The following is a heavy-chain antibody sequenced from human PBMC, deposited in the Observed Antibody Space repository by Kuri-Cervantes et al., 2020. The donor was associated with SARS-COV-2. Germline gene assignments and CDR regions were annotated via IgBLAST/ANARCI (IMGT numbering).Heavy chain of an antibody. V-gene: IGHV4-4*07. CDR2: IYTSGST. CDR3: ARERYSSGSAFDI. J-gene: IGHJ3*02. Sequence: GSLRLSCTVSGGSISSYYWSWIWQPAGKGLEWIGRIYTSGSTNYNPSLKSRVTMSVDTSKNQFSLKLSSVTAADTAVYYCARERYSSGSAFDIWGQGTMVTVSS. CDR1: GGSISSYY. D-gene: IGHD6-19*01.